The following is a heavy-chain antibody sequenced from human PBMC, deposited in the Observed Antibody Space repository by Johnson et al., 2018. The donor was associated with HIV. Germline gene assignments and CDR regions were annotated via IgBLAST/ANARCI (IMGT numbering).Heavy chain of an antibody. Sequence: QVQLVESGGGVVQPGRSLRLSCAASGFTFNSYGMHWVRQAPGKGLEWVALIWYDGSNKYYADSVKGRFTISRDNSKNTLYLQMNTLRAEDTAVYYCASPSGSSRLAFDIWGQGTMVTVSS. CDR3: ASPSGSSRLAFDI. J-gene: IGHJ3*02. D-gene: IGHD1-26*01. V-gene: IGHV3-33*01. CDR2: IWYDGSNK. CDR1: GFTFNSYG.